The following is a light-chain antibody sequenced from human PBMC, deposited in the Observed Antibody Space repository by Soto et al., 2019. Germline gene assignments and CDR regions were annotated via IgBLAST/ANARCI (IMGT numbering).Light chain of an antibody. J-gene: IGKJ1*01. V-gene: IGKV1-5*03. CDR1: QSISAW. CDR3: QQYESYWT. CDR2: KAS. Sequence: DIQMTQSPSTLSASVGDRVTISCRASQSISAWLAWYQQKPGKAPSLLIYKASTLETGVPSRFSGSGFGTEFTLTISSLQPDDFATYYCQQYESYWTFGQGTKVEIK.